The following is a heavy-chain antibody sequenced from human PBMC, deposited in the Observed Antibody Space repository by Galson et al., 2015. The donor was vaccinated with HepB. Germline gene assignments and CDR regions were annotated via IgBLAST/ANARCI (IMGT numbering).Heavy chain of an antibody. CDR1: GYTFTSYA. CDR2: ISVYSGST. V-gene: IGHV1-18*04. Sequence: SVKVSCKVSGYTFTSYAIGWVRQAPGQGLEWMGWISVYSGSTDYAQKPRDRVTMTADTFTGTAYMELRSLRSDDTAVYYCARGGDYDLLTGYLYFDFWGQGSLVTVSS. CDR3: ARGGDYDLLTGYLYFDF. J-gene: IGHJ4*02. D-gene: IGHD3-9*01.